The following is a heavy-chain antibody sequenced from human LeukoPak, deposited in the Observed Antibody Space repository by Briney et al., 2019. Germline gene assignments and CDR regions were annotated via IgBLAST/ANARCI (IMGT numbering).Heavy chain of an antibody. CDR3: ARVEDYDILTGFDY. D-gene: IGHD3-9*01. J-gene: IGHJ4*02. V-gene: IGHV3-66*01. Sequence: PGGSLRLSCAASGFTVSSNYMSWVRQAPGKGLEWVSVIYSGGSTYYADSVTGRFTISRDNSKNTLYLQMNSLRAEDTAVYYCARVEDYDILTGFDYWGQGTLVTVSS. CDR2: IYSGGST. CDR1: GFTVSSNY.